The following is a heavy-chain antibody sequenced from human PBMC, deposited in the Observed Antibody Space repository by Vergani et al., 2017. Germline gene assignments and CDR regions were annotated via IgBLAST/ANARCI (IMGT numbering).Heavy chain of an antibody. V-gene: IGHV3-43*01. CDR2: ISWDGGST. CDR3: TKVISGWPEYYYSYYCMYV. J-gene: IGHJ6*02. Sequence: EVQLVESGGVVVQPGGSLRLSCAASGFTFDDYTMHWVRQAPGKGLEWVSLISWDGGSTYYADSVKGRFTISRDNSKNSRYLQMNSRRTEDTALYYCTKVISGWPEYYYSYYCMYVWDQGTTVTVSS. D-gene: IGHD6-19*01. CDR1: GFTFDDYT.